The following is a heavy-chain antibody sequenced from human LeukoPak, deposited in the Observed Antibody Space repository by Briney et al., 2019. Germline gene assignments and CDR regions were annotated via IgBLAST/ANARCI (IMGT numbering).Heavy chain of an antibody. Sequence: PSETLSLTCAVYGASFSGYYWSWIRQPPGKGLEWIGSIYYRGSTYYNPSLKSRVTISVDTSKNQFSLRLTSVTAADTAVYYCATDQVFYGDSRGYWGQGTLVTVSS. V-gene: IGHV4-34*01. CDR2: IYYRGST. CDR1: GASFSGYY. D-gene: IGHD4-17*01. J-gene: IGHJ4*02. CDR3: ATDQVFYGDSRGY.